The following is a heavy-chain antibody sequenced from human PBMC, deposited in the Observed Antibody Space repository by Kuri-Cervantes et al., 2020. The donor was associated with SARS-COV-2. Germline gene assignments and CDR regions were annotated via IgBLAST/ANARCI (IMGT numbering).Heavy chain of an antibody. D-gene: IGHD3-9*01. CDR1: GYSFTSYW. CDR2: IDPSDSYT. Sequence: GGSLRLSGKGSGYSFTSYWISWVRQMPGKGLEWMGRIDPSDSYTNYSPSYQGQVTISADKSISTAYLQWSSLKASDTAMYYFARMYYDILTVYLPFDYWGQGTLVTVSS. V-gene: IGHV5-10-1*04. CDR3: ARMYYDILTVYLPFDY. J-gene: IGHJ4*02.